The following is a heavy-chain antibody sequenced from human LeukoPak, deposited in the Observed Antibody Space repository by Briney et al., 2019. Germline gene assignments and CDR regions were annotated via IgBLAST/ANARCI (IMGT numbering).Heavy chain of an antibody. CDR1: GGSFSGYY. CDR3: ARSSGIVGPTVFDY. D-gene: IGHD1-26*01. J-gene: IGHJ4*02. Sequence: SETLSLTCAVYGGSFSGYYWGWIRQPPGKGLEWIGYIYHSGSTYYNPSLKSRVTISVDRSKNQFSLKLSSVTAADTAVYYCARSSGIVGPTVFDYWGQGTLVTVSS. V-gene: IGHV4-34*01. CDR2: IYHSGST.